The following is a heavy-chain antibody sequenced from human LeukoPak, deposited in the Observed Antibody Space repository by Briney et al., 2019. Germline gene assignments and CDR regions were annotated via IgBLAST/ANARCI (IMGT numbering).Heavy chain of an antibody. CDR3: ARDIHSVAFDI. CDR1: GFTFTAYT. V-gene: IGHV3-21*01. CDR2: ISGSTTDI. J-gene: IGHJ3*02. Sequence: GGSLRLSCAASGFTFTAYTINWVRQAPGKGLEWVSYISGSTTDIYYADSVKGRFTISRDNAKRSVYLQMDSRGVEDTAVYYCARDIHSVAFDIWGQGRMVSVSS.